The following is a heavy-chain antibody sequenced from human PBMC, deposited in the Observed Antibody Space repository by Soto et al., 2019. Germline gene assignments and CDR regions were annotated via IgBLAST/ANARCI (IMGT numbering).Heavy chain of an antibody. Sequence: PGGSLRLSCAAAGFTFSSYGMSRVRQAPGKGLEWVSAVSGTGGSVYYADSVKGRFTISRDNSKNTLYLQVNSLRAEDTAIYYCAKGSVAGADYSYGLDVWGLGTTVTFSS. J-gene: IGHJ6*02. V-gene: IGHV3-23*01. CDR3: AKGSVAGADYSYGLDV. CDR1: GFTFSSYG. CDR2: VSGTGGSV. D-gene: IGHD6-19*01.